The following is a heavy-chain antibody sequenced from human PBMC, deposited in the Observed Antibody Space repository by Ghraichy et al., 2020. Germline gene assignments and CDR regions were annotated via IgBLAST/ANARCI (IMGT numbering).Heavy chain of an antibody. CDR1: GGTFSSYA. CDR3: ARVNWNSDYYYYYGMDV. D-gene: IGHD1-7*01. J-gene: IGHJ6*02. Sequence: SVKVSCKASGGTFSSYAISWVRQAPGQGLEWMGGIIPIFGTANYAQKFQGRVTITADESTSTAYMELSSLRSEDTAVYYCARVNWNSDYYYYYGMDVWGQGTTVTVSS. CDR2: IIPIFGTA. V-gene: IGHV1-69*13.